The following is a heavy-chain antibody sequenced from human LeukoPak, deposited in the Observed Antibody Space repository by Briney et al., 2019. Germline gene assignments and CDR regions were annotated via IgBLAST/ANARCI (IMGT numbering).Heavy chain of an antibody. CDR3: ARGYSYGSPSEAYYFDY. CDR2: INTNTGDP. D-gene: IGHD5-18*01. CDR1: GYTFSDYT. J-gene: IGHJ4*02. Sequence: GASVKVSCKTSGYTFSDYTINWVRQAPGQGLEWMGWINTNTGDPAYARDFRGRFVFSLDTSVSTAYLQISSLKAEDTAVYYCARGYSYGSPSEAYYFDYWGQGTLVTVSS. V-gene: IGHV7-4-1*02.